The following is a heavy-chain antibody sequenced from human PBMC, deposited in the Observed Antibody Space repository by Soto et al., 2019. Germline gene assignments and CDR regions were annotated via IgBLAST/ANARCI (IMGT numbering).Heavy chain of an antibody. CDR1: SGSISSSNW. D-gene: IGHD2-2*01. Sequence: SETLSLTCAVSSGSISSSNWWSWVRQPPGKGLEWIGEIYHSGSTNYNPSLKSRVTISVDKSKNQFSLKLSSVTAADTAVYYCARGYCSSTRCYGGYFDYWGQGNLVTSP. CDR3: ARGYCSSTRCYGGYFDY. V-gene: IGHV4-4*02. CDR2: IYHSGST. J-gene: IGHJ4*02.